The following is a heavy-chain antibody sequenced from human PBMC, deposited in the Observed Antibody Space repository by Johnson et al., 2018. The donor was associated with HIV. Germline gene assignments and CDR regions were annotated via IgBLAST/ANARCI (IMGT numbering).Heavy chain of an antibody. J-gene: IGHJ3*02. CDR1: GFTFSSYA. CDR2: ISWNSGSI. Sequence: VQLVESGGGLVQPGGSLRLSCAASGFTFSSYAMSWVRQAPGKGLEWVSGISWNSGSIGYADSVKGRFTISRDNAKNSLYLQMNSLRAEDTAVYFCARAINDAFDIWGQGTMVTVSS. CDR3: ARAINDAFDI. V-gene: IGHV3-23*04.